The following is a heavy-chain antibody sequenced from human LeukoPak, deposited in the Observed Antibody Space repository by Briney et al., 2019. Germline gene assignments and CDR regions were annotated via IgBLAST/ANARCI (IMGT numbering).Heavy chain of an antibody. CDR3: ARGRLARLTYHYHYGMDV. CDR1: GGSFSGYY. D-gene: IGHD6-19*01. J-gene: IGHJ6*02. CDR2: INHSGST. Sequence: PSETLSLTCAVYGGSFSGYYWSWIRQPPGKGLEWIGEINHSGSTNYNPSLKSRVTISVDTSKNQFSLKLSSVTAADTAVYYCARGRLARLTYHYHYGMDVWGQGTTVTVS. V-gene: IGHV4-34*01.